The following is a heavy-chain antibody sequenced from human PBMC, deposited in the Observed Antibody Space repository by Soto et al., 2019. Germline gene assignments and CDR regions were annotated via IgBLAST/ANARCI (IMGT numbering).Heavy chain of an antibody. CDR1: GGSISSSSYF. J-gene: IGHJ4*02. CDR3: VRRGGAVAGTSRFDL. D-gene: IGHD6-19*01. CDR2: IYYSGST. Sequence: SETLSLTCTVFGGSISSSSYFWGCIRQPPGKGLEWIGTIYYSGSTYYNPTLKSRVTMSVDTSKNQFSLKVNSVTAADTAVYYCVRRGGAVAGTSRFDLWGQGTLVTLS. V-gene: IGHV4-39*01.